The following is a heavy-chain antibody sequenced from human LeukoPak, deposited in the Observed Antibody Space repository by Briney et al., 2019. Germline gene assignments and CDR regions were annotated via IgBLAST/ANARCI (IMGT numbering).Heavy chain of an antibody. J-gene: IGHJ6*02. V-gene: IGHV3-21*01. D-gene: IGHD3-22*01. CDR3: AREISGYRYGMDV. Sequence: GGSLRLSCAASGFTFGSYSMNWVRQAPGKGLEWVSSISSSSSYIYYADSVKGRFTISRDNAKNSLYLQMNSLRAEDTAVYYCAREISGYRYGMDVWGQGTTVTVSS. CDR2: ISSSSSYI. CDR1: GFTFGSYS.